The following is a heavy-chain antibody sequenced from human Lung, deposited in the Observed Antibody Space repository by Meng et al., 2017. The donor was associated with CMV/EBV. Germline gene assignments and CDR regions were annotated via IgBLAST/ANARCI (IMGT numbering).Heavy chain of an antibody. CDR1: GFTFSSFA. D-gene: IGHD2-2*01. CDR2: MSYDGGNK. CDR3: AKAHEILGSCSLTSCYWGVDY. Sequence: GGSLRLXCAASGFTFSSFAMHWVRQAPGKGLEWVAVMSYDGGNKYYADSVMGRFTISRDNSKSALYLQMNSLRVEDTAVYYCAKAHEILGSCSLTSCYWGVDYWGQGTXVTVYS. J-gene: IGHJ4*02. V-gene: IGHV3-30-3*01.